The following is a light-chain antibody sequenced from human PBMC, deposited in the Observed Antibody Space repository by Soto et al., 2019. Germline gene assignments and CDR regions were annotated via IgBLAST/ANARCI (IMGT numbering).Light chain of an antibody. CDR2: GNS. J-gene: IGLJ1*01. CDR1: SSNIGAGYD. V-gene: IGLV1-40*01. Sequence: VLTQPPSVSGAPGQRVTISCTGSSSNIGAGYDVHWYQQLPGTAPKLLIYGNSNRPSGVPDRFSGSKSGTSASLAITGLQAEDEADYYCQSYDSSLSPYLLGTGIKFTVL. CDR3: QSYDSSLSPYL.